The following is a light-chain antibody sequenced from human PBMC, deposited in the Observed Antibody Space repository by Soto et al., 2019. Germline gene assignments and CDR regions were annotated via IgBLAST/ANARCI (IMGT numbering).Light chain of an antibody. J-gene: IGKJ1*01. CDR2: DAS. CDR1: QDISKW. V-gene: IGKV1-5*01. CDR3: QQYDSFPWT. Sequence: DIEMTQSPSTLSASVGDRVAITCRASQDISKWLAWYQQKPGKPPKLLIYDASGLDSGVPSRFSGSGYGTEFTLTISGLQPEDFATFYCQQYDSFPWTFGPGTKVDIK.